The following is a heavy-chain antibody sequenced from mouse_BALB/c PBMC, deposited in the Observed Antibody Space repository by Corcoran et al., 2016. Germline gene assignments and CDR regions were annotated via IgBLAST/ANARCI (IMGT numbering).Heavy chain of an antibody. J-gene: IGHJ3*01. CDR2: INTYTGEP. D-gene: IGHD2-1*01. Sequence: QIQLVQSGPELKKPGETVKISCKASGYTFTNYGMNWVKQAPGKGLKWMGWINTYTGEPTYADDFKGRFAFSLETSARTAYLQINNLKNEDTATYFCARSSIYYGNSWFAYWGQGTLVTVSA. CDR1: GYTFTNYG. V-gene: IGHV9-3-1*01. CDR3: ARSSIYYGNSWFAY.